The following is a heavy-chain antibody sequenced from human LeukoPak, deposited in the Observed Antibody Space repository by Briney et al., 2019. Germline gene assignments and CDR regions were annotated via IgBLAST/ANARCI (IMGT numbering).Heavy chain of an antibody. CDR1: GGSISSYY. V-gene: IGHV4-59*01. D-gene: IGHD2-21*01. CDR2: IYYSGST. Sequence: KPSETLSLTCTVSGGSISSYYWSWIRQPPGNGLEWIGYIYYSGSTNYNPSLKSRVTISVDTSKNQFSLKLSSVTAADTAVYYCARSQEGNSVHPWGQGTLVTVSS. CDR3: ARSQEGNSVHP. J-gene: IGHJ5*02.